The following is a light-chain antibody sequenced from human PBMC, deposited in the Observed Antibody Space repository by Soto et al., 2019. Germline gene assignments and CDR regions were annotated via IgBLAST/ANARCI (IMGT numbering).Light chain of an antibody. Sequence: QSALTQPASVSGSPGQSITISCTGTSSDVGGYNYVSWYQQHPGRAPKLLIYDVTNRPSGVSNRCSGSKSGNTASLTISGLQAEDEADYYCSSYTSTSNVVFGGGTKVTVL. J-gene: IGLJ2*01. CDR2: DVT. CDR1: SSDVGGYNY. V-gene: IGLV2-14*01. CDR3: SSYTSTSNVV.